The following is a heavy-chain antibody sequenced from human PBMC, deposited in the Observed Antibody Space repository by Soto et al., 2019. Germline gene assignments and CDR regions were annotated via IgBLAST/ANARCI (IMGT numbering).Heavy chain of an antibody. CDR1: GFNFNNHW. CDR3: ARGPQIGYGTSFFDY. Sequence: PGGSLRLSCAASGFNFNNHWMNWVRQAPGKGLEWVANMKQDGSQKYYVDSVMGRFTISRDNARDSVYLQMNSLRVDDTAVYYCARGPQIGYGTSFFDYWGQGTLVTVSS. D-gene: IGHD2-15*01. J-gene: IGHJ4*02. V-gene: IGHV3-7*01. CDR2: MKQDGSQK.